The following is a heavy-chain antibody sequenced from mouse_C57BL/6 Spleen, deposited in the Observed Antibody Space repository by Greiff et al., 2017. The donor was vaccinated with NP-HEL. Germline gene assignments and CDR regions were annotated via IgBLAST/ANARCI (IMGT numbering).Heavy chain of an antibody. Sequence: QVQLQQSGAELVKPGASVKLSCKASGYTFTEYTIHWVKQRSGQGLEWIGWFYAGSGSIKYNEKFKDKAPLTADKSSSTVYMELSRLTSEYSAVYFCARHEESSSFAYWGQGTLVTVSA. CDR3: ARHEESSSFAY. CDR2: FYAGSGSI. J-gene: IGHJ3*01. V-gene: IGHV1-62-2*01. D-gene: IGHD1-3*01. CDR1: GYTFTEYT.